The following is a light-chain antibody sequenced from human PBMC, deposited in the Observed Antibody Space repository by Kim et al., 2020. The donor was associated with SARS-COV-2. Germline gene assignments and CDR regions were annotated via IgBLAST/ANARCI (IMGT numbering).Light chain of an antibody. V-gene: IGLV2-14*03. Sequence: GQSITNSCTGTSSDVGRYNYVSWYQQHPGKAPKLMIYDVSNRPSGVSNRFSGSKSGNTASLTISGLQAEDEADYYCSSYTSSSTPLFGGGTQLTVL. J-gene: IGLJ2*01. CDR2: DVS. CDR3: SSYTSSSTPL. CDR1: SSDVGRYNY.